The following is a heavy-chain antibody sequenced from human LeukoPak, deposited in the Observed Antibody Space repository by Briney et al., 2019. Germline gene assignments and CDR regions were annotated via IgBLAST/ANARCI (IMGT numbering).Heavy chain of an antibody. J-gene: IGHJ6*04. V-gene: IGHV4-34*01. CDR1: GGSFSGYY. D-gene: IGHD3-10*01. CDR3: ARGRTMVRGVSKRNWMDV. CDR2: INHSGST. Sequence: SETLSLTCAVYGGSFSGYYWTWIRQPPGKGLEWIGEINHSGSTNYNPSLKSRVTISVDTSKNQFSLKLSSVTAADTAVYYCARGRTMVRGVSKRNWMDVWGKGTTVTVSS.